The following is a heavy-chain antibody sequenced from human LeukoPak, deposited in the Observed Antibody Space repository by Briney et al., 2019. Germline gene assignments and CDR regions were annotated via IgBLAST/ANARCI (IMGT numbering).Heavy chain of an antibody. J-gene: IGHJ4*02. CDR3: ARGRWGLFGY. CDR1: GGSISSGGFY. D-gene: IGHD2-21*01. Sequence: SSQTLSLTCTVSGGSISSGGFYWSWIRQHPGKGLEWIGEINHSGSTNYNPSLKSRVTISVDTTKNQFSLKLSSMTAADTAVYYCARGRWGLFGYWGQGTLVTVSS. CDR2: INHSGST. V-gene: IGHV4-31*03.